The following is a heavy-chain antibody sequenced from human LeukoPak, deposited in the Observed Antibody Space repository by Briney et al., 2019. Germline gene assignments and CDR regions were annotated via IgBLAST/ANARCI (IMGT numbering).Heavy chain of an antibody. CDR2: INHSGST. D-gene: IGHD1-26*01. CDR1: GGSFSGYY. V-gene: IGHV4-34*01. J-gene: IGHJ6*02. CDR3: ASLVAGASYYYYYGMDV. Sequence: ASETLSLTCAVYGGSFSGYYWSWIRQPPGKGLKWIGEINHSGSTNYNPSLKSRVTISVDTSKNQFSLKLSSVTAADTAVYYCASLVAGASYYYYYGMDVWGQGTTVTVSS.